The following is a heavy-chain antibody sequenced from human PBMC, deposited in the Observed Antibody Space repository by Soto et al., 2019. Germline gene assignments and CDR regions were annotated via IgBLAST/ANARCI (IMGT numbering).Heavy chain of an antibody. CDR2: IGATDGTT. CDR3: AKDRTPYGYHSIDY. J-gene: IGHJ4*02. D-gene: IGHD1-1*01. CDR1: GFTFSNFA. Sequence: VQLLESGGGLVQPGGSLRLSCAASGFTFSNFATNWVRQAPGKGLEWVSFIGATDGTTYYADSVKGRFTISRDNSKNTLYLQMNSLRAEDTAMYYCAKDRTPYGYHSIDYWGRGNLVTVSS. V-gene: IGHV3-23*01.